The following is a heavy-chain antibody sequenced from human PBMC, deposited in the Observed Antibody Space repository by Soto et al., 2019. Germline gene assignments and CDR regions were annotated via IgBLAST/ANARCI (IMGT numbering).Heavy chain of an antibody. D-gene: IGHD6-13*01. CDR2: IYYSGST. Sequence: SETLSLTCTVSGGSISSSSYYWGWIRQPPGKGLEWIGSIYYSGSTYYNPSLKSRVTISVDTSKNQFSLKLSSVTAADTAVYYCARLGIAAAGTGDWFDPWGQGTLVTVSS. CDR3: ARLGIAAAGTGDWFDP. CDR1: GGSISSSSYY. V-gene: IGHV4-39*01. J-gene: IGHJ5*02.